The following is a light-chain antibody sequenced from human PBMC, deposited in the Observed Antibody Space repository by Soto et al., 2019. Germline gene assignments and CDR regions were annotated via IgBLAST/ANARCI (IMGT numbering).Light chain of an antibody. J-gene: IGLJ3*02. V-gene: IGLV1-51*02. CDR2: ENN. CDR3: GTWDSSLSARNWV. CDR1: SSNIGKNY. Sequence: QSVLTQPPSVSAAPGQRVTISCSGSSSNIGKNYVSWYQQLPGTAPKLLIYENNKRPSGIPDRFSGSKSGTSATMGITGLQTGDEADYYCGTWDSSLSARNWVFGGGTKLTVL.